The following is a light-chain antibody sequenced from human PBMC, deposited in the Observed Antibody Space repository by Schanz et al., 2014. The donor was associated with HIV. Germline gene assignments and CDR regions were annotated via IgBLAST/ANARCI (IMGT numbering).Light chain of an antibody. CDR2: DVS. V-gene: IGLV2-14*03. CDR3: SSYTSSSTHVV. CDR1: SSDIG. Sequence: QSALTQPPSASGSPGQSVAISCTGASSDIGVSWYQQYPGKAPKLMIYDVSNRPSGVSNRFSGSKSGNTASLTISGLQAEDEADYYCSSYTSSSTHVVFGGGTKL. J-gene: IGLJ2*01.